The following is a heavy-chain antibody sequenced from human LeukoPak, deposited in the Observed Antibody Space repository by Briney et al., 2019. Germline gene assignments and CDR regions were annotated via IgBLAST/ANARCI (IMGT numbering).Heavy chain of an antibody. CDR3: AKDKLGYHETGVVFLYYFDY. Sequence: PGGSLRLSCAASGFTFSSYGMSWARQAPGKGLEWVSEISGSGGSTYYADSVKGRFTISRDNSKNSLYLQMNSLRTEDTALYYCAKDKLGYHETGVVFLYYFDYWGQGTLVTVSS. CDR1: GFTFSSYG. CDR2: ISGSGGST. J-gene: IGHJ4*02. D-gene: IGHD2-15*01. V-gene: IGHV3-43*02.